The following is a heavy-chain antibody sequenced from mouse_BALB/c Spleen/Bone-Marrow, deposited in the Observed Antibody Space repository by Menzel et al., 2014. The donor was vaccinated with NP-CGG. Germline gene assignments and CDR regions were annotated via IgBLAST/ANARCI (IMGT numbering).Heavy chain of an antibody. CDR2: IRNKSNGYTT. D-gene: IGHD1-1*01. Sequence: EVKLVESGGGLVQPGGFLRLSCATSGFTFTDYYMSWVRQPPGKALEWLGSIRNKSNGYTTEYSASVKGRFTISRDNSQSILYLQMNTLRAEDSATYYCARDYYGNIYAMDYWGQGTSVTVSS. CDR1: GFTFTDYY. J-gene: IGHJ4*01. V-gene: IGHV7-3*02. CDR3: ARDYYGNIYAMDY.